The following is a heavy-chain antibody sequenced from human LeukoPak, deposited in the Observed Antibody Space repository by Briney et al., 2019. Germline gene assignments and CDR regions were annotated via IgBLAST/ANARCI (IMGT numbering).Heavy chain of an antibody. CDR3: ARVGESSGYYYYGMDV. CDR1: GFTFNSYS. Sequence: GGSLRLSCAASGFTFNSYSMNWVRQAPGKGLEWVSSISSSSNYKYHADSGKGRFTISRCNAKNPLYLQMNSLRAEDTAVYYCARVGESSGYYYYGMDVWGQGTTVTVSS. V-gene: IGHV3-21*01. J-gene: IGHJ6*02. CDR2: ISSSSNYK. D-gene: IGHD3-22*01.